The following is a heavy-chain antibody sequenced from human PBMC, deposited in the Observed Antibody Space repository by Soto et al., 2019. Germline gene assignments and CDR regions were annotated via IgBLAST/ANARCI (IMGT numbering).Heavy chain of an antibody. D-gene: IGHD3-16*02. CDR2: IRSKANSYAT. CDR1: GFTFSGSA. J-gene: IGHJ4*02. Sequence: PGGSLRLSCAASGFTFSGSAMHWVRQASGKGLEWVGRIRSKANSYATAYAASVKGRFTISRDDSKNTAYLQMNSLKTEDTAVYYCTRHGGVIVTFDYWGQGTLVTVSS. CDR3: TRHGGVIVTFDY. V-gene: IGHV3-73*01.